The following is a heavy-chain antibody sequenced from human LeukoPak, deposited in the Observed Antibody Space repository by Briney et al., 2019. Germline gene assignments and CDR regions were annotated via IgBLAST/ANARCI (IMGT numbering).Heavy chain of an antibody. D-gene: IGHD3-10*01. J-gene: IGHJ6*04. V-gene: IGHV1-58*01. CDR2: IVVGSGNT. CDR3: AAAIASGSYYNSYYYYYGMDV. CDR1: GFTFTSSA. Sequence: GASVKVSCKASGFTFTSSAVQWVRQARGQRLEWIGWIVVGSGNTNYAQKFQERVTITRDMSTSTAYMELSSLRSEDTAVYYCAAAIASGSYYNSYYYYYGMDVWGEGTTVTVSS.